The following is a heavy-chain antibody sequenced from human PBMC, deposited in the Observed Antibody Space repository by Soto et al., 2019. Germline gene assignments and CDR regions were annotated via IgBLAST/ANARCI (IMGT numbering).Heavy chain of an antibody. CDR1: GGPFSGYY. V-gene: IGHV4-34*01. CDR3: ARQGFGAIHGLVDV. CDR2: FNHSGRT. J-gene: IGHJ6*02. Sequence: TSETLSLTCAVHGGPFSGYYWTWIRQPPGKGLEWIGEFNHSGRTNYNPSLKSRVIILIDTSKNQFSLNLSSVTAADTALYYCARQGFGAIHGLVDVWGPGTSVTVSS. D-gene: IGHD3-10*01.